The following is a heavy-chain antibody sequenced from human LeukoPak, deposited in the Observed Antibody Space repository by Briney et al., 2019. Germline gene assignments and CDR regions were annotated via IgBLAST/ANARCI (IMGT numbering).Heavy chain of an antibody. J-gene: IGHJ5*02. CDR3: AREGYSGSGGYNWFDP. CDR1: VDSISSGDYY. D-gene: IGHD5-12*01. CDR2: IYYSGST. Sequence: PPKTLSLTCPFSVDSISSGDYYWSWIRKPPGKGLEGIGYIYYSGSTYYNPSLKSRVTISVDTSKNQFSLKLSSVTAADTAVYYCAREGYSGSGGYNWFDPWGQGTLVTVSS. V-gene: IGHV4-30-4*01.